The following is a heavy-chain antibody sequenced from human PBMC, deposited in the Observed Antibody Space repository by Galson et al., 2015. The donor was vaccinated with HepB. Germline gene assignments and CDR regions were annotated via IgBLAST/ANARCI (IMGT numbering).Heavy chain of an antibody. CDR1: GFTFDTYA. CDR2: ISWNSGSI. V-gene: IGHV3-9*01. J-gene: IGHJ6*02. CDR3: ARPLRRLGLPFRHWGDGLDV. Sequence: CLRLSCAASGFTFDTYAMHWVRQAPGERLVGVSGISWNSGSIGYEDSVEGRFSVSRDTPKNLVGLTMTIMDPVDTATYYCARPLRRLGLPFRHWGDGLDVWGQGTTITVSS. D-gene: IGHD2-21*02.